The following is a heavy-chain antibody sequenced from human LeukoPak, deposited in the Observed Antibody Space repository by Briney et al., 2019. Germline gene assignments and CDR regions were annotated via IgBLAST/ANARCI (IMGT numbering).Heavy chain of an antibody. D-gene: IGHD6-19*01. CDR1: GYTFTGYY. J-gene: IGHJ5*02. CDR2: INPNSGGT. CDR3: ARDPGIAVAGANWFDP. V-gene: IGHV1-2*02. Sequence: RASVKVSCKASGYTFTGYYMHWVRQAPGQGLEWMGWINPNSGGTNYAQKLQGRVTMTTDTSTSTAYMELRSLRPDDTAVYYCARDPGIAVAGANWFDPWGQGTLVTVSS.